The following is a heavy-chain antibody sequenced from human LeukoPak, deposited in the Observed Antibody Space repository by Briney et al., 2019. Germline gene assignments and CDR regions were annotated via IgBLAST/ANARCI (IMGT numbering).Heavy chain of an antibody. V-gene: IGHV3-23*01. CDR3: AKGLRTGVGPYRGYHYYMDV. CDR2: INDNGAGT. J-gene: IGHJ6*03. Sequence: GGSLRLSCAASGFTFRSFAMSWVRQAPGKGLKWVATINDNGAGTYYADSVNGRFTVSRDNSHNTVSLQMNSLRDEDTGAYYCAKGLRTGVGPYRGYHYYMDVWGRGATVTVSS. D-gene: IGHD3-16*01. CDR1: GFTFRSFA.